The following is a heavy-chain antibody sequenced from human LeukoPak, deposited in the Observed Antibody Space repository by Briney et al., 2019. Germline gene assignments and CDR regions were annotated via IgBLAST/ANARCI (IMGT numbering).Heavy chain of an antibody. Sequence: GESLKISCKDSGYSFTNYWIGWVRQMPGKGLEWMGIIHSADSNTKYSPSFQGQVTISADKSISTVYLQWGSLKASDTAMYYCARQPGAGWFDPWGQGTLVTVSS. CDR2: IHSADSNT. CDR3: ARQPGAGWFDP. V-gene: IGHV5-51*01. CDR1: GYSFTNYW. J-gene: IGHJ5*02. D-gene: IGHD3-10*01.